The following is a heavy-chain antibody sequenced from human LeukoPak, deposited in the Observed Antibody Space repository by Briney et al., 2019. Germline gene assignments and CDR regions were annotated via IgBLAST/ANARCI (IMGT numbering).Heavy chain of an antibody. CDR1: GGSISSGSYC. D-gene: IGHD6-13*01. CDR2: FYTSGST. J-gene: IGHJ1*01. V-gene: IGHV4-61*02. CDR3: ARHGGSSWTYFQH. Sequence: PSETLSLTCTVSGGSISSGSYCWSWIRQPAGQGLEWIGRFYTSGSTNYNPSLKSRVTISVDTSKNEFSLQLRSVTAADTAVYYCARHGGSSWTYFQHWGQGTLVTVSS.